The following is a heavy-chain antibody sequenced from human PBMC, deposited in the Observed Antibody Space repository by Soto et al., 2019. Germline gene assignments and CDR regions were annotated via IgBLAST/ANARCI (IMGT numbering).Heavy chain of an antibody. J-gene: IGHJ4*01. CDR3: VRKYPGTRPFDY. D-gene: IGHD2-2*01. CDR1: GFTFNSYA. V-gene: IGHV3-23*01. CDR2: IGTDGNT. Sequence: GGSLRLSCAASGFTFNSYAMNWVRQASGKGLAWVSAIGTDGNTYYANSVKGRFTISRDNSRTTLYLQMNSLRVEDTALYYCVRKYPGTRPFDYWGQGTLVTVSS.